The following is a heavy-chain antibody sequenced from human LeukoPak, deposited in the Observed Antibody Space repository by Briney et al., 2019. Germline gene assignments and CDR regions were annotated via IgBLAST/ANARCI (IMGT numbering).Heavy chain of an antibody. V-gene: IGHV3-23*01. CDR3: AKDDGWLHYYH. Sequence: GGSLRLSCEASGFTFSTYGMNWVRQAPGKGLEWVSGISPGGEIPYYADSVKGRFTISRDNSKDTVCLQMHSLRAEDTATYYCAKDDGWLHYYHWGQGTLVAVSS. J-gene: IGHJ4*02. CDR2: ISPGGEIP. D-gene: IGHD3-10*01. CDR1: GFTFSTYG.